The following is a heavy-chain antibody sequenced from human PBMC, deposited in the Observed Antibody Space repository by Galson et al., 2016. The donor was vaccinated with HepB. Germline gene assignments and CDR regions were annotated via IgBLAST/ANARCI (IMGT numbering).Heavy chain of an antibody. Sequence: SLRLSCAASGFKFDDYALHWVRQGPGKGLEWVAGLSWNSGAKGYADSVKGRFTISRDNARNSLYLQMNSLRAEDTAVYFCAEMPTVDWWGQGTLVTVSS. D-gene: IGHD5-24*01. J-gene: IGHJ4*01. CDR2: LSWNSGAK. CDR3: AEMPTVDW. V-gene: IGHV3-9*01. CDR1: GFKFDDYA.